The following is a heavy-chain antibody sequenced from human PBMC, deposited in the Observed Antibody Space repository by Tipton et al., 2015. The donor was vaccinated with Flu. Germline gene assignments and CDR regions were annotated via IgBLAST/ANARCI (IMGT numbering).Heavy chain of an antibody. J-gene: IGHJ5*01. D-gene: IGHD3-10*01. CDR3: AKDMLLMTPGVIDS. V-gene: IGHV3-30*02. CDR1: GFTFNSYA. CDR2: IRNDASRE. Sequence: SLRLSCAASGFTFNSYAMHWVRQAPGKGLEWVSFIRNDASREYYADSVKGRFTISRDNSKNTLFLQLNSLRPEDTAVYYCAKDMLLMTPGVIDSWGGGTLVAVTS.